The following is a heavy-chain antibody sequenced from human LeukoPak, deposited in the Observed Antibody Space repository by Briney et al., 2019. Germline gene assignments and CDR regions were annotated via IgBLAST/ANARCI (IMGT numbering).Heavy chain of an antibody. CDR3: ARVDIAVLPTATFDL. CDR1: GVSINSNTYY. D-gene: IGHD2-2*03. V-gene: IGHV4-39*07. CDR2: IYYSGNT. Sequence: SETLSLTCTVSGVSINSNTYYWGWIRQPPGKGLEWMGSIYYSGNTYYNPSLKSRVTISVDTSKNQFSVKLSSVTAADTAVYYCARVDIAVLPTATFDLWGRGTLVTVSS. J-gene: IGHJ2*01.